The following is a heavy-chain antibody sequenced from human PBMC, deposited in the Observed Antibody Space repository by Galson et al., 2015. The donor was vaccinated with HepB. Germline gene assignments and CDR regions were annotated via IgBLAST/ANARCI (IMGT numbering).Heavy chain of an antibody. J-gene: IGHJ5*02. CDR1: GYTFTSYG. CDR2: ISAYNGNT. CDR3: ARDLSNYDFWSGPLGSNWFDP. V-gene: IGHV1-18*01. Sequence: SVKVSCKASGYTFTSYGISWVRQAPGQGLEWMGWISAYNGNTNYAQKLQGRVTMTTDTSTSTAYMELGSLRSDDTAVYYCARDLSNYDFWSGPLGSNWFDPWGQGTLVTVSS. D-gene: IGHD3-3*01.